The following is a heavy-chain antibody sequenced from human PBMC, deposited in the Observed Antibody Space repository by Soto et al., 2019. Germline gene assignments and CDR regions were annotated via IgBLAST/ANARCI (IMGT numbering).Heavy chain of an antibody. CDR3: ARDNRIAAAGRVTAGMAV. CDR1: GGTFSSYA. CDR2: IIPIFGTA. Sequence: QVQLVQSGAEVKKPGSSVKVSCKASGGTFSSYAISWVRQAPGQGLEWMGGIIPIFGTANYAQKFQGRVTITVDESTSTAYMERSSLRSEDTAVYYCARDNRIAAAGRVTAGMAVWGHGTTVTVSS. J-gene: IGHJ6*02. D-gene: IGHD6-13*01. V-gene: IGHV1-69*01.